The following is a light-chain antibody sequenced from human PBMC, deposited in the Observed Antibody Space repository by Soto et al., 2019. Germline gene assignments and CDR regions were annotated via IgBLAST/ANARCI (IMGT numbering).Light chain of an antibody. CDR1: QSVSTY. J-gene: IGKJ5*01. CDR2: DVS. CDR3: QQRSNWHTIT. Sequence: EIVLTHSPGTLSLCPGERATLSCRASQSVSTYLAWYQQKPGQAPRLLIYDVSNRATGIPARFSGSGSGTDFTLTISSLEPEDFAVYYCQQRSNWHTITFGHGTRLEIK. V-gene: IGKV3-11*01.